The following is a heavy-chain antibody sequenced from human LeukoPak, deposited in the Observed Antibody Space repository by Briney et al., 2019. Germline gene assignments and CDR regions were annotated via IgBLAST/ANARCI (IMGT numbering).Heavy chain of an antibody. D-gene: IGHD6-6*01. CDR3: ASLYSSSSSIYFDY. CDR2: IIPIFGTA. J-gene: IGHJ4*02. CDR1: AGTFSSYA. V-gene: IGHV1-69*05. Sequence: ASVKVSCKASAGTFSSYAISWVRQAPGQGLEWMGGIIPIFGTANYAQKFQGRVTITTDESTSTAYMELSSLRSEDTAVYYCASLYSSSSSIYFDYWGQGTLVTVSS.